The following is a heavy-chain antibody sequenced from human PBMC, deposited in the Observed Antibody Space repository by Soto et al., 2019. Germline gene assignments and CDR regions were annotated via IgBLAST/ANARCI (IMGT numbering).Heavy chain of an antibody. V-gene: IGHV2-70*04. CDR3: ARAFYGMDV. CDR1: GFSLSGSGMR. CDR2: IDWEDTK. J-gene: IGHJ6*02. Sequence: SGPTLVNPTQTLTLTCTVSGFSLSGSGMRVTWIRQPPGKALEWLARIDWEDTKLYSTSLKTRLTISKDTSKNQVVLTMTNVDPADTGTYYCARAFYGMDVWGQGTTVTVSS.